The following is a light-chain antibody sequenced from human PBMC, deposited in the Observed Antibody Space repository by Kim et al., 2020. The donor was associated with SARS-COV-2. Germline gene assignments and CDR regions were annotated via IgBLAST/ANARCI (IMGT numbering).Light chain of an antibody. Sequence: VAPGKTARISCGGNNLGDYRVHWYQQKPGQTPILVIYYDNLRPSGIPERFSGSNSGNTVTLTISRVEAGDEAEYYCQVWDSGADRVVFGGGTKLTVL. CDR1: NLGDYR. CDR2: YDN. V-gene: IGLV3-21*04. J-gene: IGLJ2*01. CDR3: QVWDSGADRVV.